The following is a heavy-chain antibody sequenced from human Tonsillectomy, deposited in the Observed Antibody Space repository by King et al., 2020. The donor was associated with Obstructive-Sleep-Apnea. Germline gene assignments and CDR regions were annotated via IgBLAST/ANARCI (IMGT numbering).Heavy chain of an antibody. Sequence: VQLVESGGGVVQPGRSLRLSCSASGFTFSSYGIHGVRQAPGKGLEWVAVILYDGTKKDYADSVKGRFTISRDNSKNTLYLQMNSLRAEDTAVYYCAKDRSDSGSYPYYFDYWGQGTLVTVSS. CDR1: GFTFSSYG. J-gene: IGHJ4*02. D-gene: IGHD1-26*01. CDR2: ILYDGTKK. V-gene: IGHV3-30*18. CDR3: AKDRSDSGSYPYYFDY.